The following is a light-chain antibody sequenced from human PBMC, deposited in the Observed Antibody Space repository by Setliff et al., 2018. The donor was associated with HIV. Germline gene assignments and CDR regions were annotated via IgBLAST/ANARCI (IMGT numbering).Light chain of an antibody. CDR1: SSYVGDYNR. CDR3: SSYTSDSTYV. CDR2: EVS. Sequence: QSALTQPPSVSGSPGQSVTISCTGTSSYVGDYNRVSWYQQSPGTAPKLIIYEVSNRPSGVPDRFSGSKSGNTASLTISGLQAEDEADYHCSSYTSDSTYVFGTGTKGTVL. V-gene: IGLV2-18*02. J-gene: IGLJ1*01.